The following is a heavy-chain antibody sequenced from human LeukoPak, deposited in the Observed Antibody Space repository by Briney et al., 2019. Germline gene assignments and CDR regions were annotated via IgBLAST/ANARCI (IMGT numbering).Heavy chain of an antibody. CDR3: ARDSMVRGTFDY. CDR1: RFTFSSYA. CDR2: ISGSGGST. D-gene: IGHD3-10*01. Sequence: GGSLRLSCAASRFTFSSYAMSWVRQAPGKGLEWVSAISGSGGSTYYADSVKGRFTISRDNAKNSLYLQMNSLRDEDTAVYYCARDSMVRGTFDYWGQGTLVTVSS. J-gene: IGHJ4*02. V-gene: IGHV3-23*01.